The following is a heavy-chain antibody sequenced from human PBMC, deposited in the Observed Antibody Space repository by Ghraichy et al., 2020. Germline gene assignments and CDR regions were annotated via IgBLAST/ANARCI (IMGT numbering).Heavy chain of an antibody. V-gene: IGHV3-7*01. CDR2: INPDGSEK. Sequence: GGSLRLSCAASGFTFSSHWMTWVRQAPGKGLEWVASINPDGSEKFYVDSVRGRFTISRDNAKNSVYLQMNSLRAEDTAVYYCARLYGTSSIFDYWGQGTLVTVSS. CDR1: GFTFSSHW. CDR3: ARLYGTSSIFDY. J-gene: IGHJ4*02. D-gene: IGHD6-6*01.